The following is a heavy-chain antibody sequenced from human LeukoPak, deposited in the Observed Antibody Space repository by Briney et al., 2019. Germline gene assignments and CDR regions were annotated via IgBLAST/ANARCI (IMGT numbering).Heavy chain of an antibody. J-gene: IGHJ3*01. CDR3: ARAPDSGTYNSGAFDV. CDR1: GFTFSAYW. Sequence: GGSLRLSCAASGFTFSAYWMHWVRQAPGKGLVWLSRVYSDGSSTSYVDSVKGRFTISRDNAKNTLYLQLNSLRAEDTAVYYCARAPDSGTYNSGAFDVWGHGTMVTVSS. V-gene: IGHV3-74*01. D-gene: IGHD1-26*01. CDR2: VYSDGSST.